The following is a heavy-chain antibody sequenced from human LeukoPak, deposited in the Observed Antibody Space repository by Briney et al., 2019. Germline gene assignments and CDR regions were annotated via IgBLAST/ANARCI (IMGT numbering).Heavy chain of an antibody. J-gene: IGHJ4*02. V-gene: IGHV1-69*05. CDR2: IIPIFGTA. Sequence: SVKVPCXASGGTFSSYAISWVRQAPGQGLEWMGGIIPIFGTANYAQKFQGRVTITTDESTSTAYMELSSLRSEDTAVYYCARDLVLRGYSYGGLDYWGQGTLVTVSS. D-gene: IGHD5-18*01. CDR3: ARDLVLRGYSYGGLDY. CDR1: GGTFSSYA.